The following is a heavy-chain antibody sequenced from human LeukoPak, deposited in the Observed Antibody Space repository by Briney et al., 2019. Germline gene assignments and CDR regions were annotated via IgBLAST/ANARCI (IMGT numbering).Heavy chain of an antibody. Sequence: VASVTVSCKVSGNSLSETSIHWVRQAPGQWLEWMGGFEPEDGEPIFAQRFQGRFSMSEDTSTDTAYMELSSLTLEDTAVYYCATADKWEPLDYWGQGTLVTVSS. D-gene: IGHD1-26*01. CDR3: ATADKWEPLDY. V-gene: IGHV1-24*01. CDR1: GNSLSETS. CDR2: FEPEDGEP. J-gene: IGHJ4*02.